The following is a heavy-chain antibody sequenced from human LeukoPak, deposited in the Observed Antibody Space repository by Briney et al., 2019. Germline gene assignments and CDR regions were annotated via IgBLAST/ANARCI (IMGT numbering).Heavy chain of an antibody. CDR2: IYTSGST. Sequence: SETLSLTCTVSGGSISSYYWSWIRQPAGKGLEWIGRIYTSGSTNYNPSLKSRVTMSVDTSKNQFSLKLSSVTAADTAVYYCARVPVAAAGTYGFNWFDPWGQGTLVTVSS. D-gene: IGHD6-13*01. CDR3: ARVPVAAAGTYGFNWFDP. J-gene: IGHJ5*02. CDR1: GGSISSYY. V-gene: IGHV4-4*07.